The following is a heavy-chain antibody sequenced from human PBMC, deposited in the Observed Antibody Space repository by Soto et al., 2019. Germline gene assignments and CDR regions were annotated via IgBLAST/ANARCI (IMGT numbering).Heavy chain of an antibody. D-gene: IGHD2-8*01. Sequence: QIPLQQSGPGLVKPSPTLSLTCAISGDSVSTNSATWEWIRQSPSRGLEWLGRTYYRSNWYTDYAVSVKGRITISPDSSNNQLSLQLNSVTPDDTAVYYSARLIGNSWLDSWGQGTLVTVSS. J-gene: IGHJ5*01. CDR1: GDSVSTNSAT. CDR3: ARLIGNSWLDS. V-gene: IGHV6-1*01. CDR2: TYYRSNWYT.